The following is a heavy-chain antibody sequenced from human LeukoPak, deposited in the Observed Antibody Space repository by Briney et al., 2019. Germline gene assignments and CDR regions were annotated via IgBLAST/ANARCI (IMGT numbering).Heavy chain of an antibody. CDR3: ARAGYCGEGGCRGRSAFDV. CDR1: GYTFTNYD. D-gene: IGHD2-21*01. CDR2: ISGYTGDT. Sequence: GASVRVSCKTSGYTFTNYDIYWVRQAPGQGLECMGWISGYTGDTKYAQILQGRFTVTTDTSTSTAYMELRSLTYDDTAVYYCARAGYCGEGGCRGRSAFDVWGQGTMVTVSS. J-gene: IGHJ3*01. V-gene: IGHV1-18*01.